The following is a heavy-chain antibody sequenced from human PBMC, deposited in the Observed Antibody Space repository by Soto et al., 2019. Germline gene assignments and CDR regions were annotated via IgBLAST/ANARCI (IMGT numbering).Heavy chain of an antibody. Sequence: PSETLSLTCAVYGGSFSGYYWSWIRQPPGKGLEWIGEINHIGSTNYNPSLKSRVTISVDTSKNTLYLEMNSLRAEDTSVYYCVRGLGGSNTALDSWGQGTLVTVSS. J-gene: IGHJ4*02. CDR2: INHIGST. D-gene: IGHD2-15*01. CDR3: VRGLGGSNTALDS. V-gene: IGHV4-34*01. CDR1: GGSFSGYY.